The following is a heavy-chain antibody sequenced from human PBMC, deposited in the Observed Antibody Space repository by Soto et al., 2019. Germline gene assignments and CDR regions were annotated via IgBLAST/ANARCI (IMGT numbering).Heavy chain of an antibody. V-gene: IGHV3-15*07. D-gene: IGHD3-3*01. J-gene: IGHJ3*02. Sequence: GGSLRLSCAASGFTFSNAWMNWVRQAPGKGLEWVGRIKSKTDGGTTDYAAPVKGRFTISRDDSKNTLYLQMNSLKTEDTAVYYCTTWDFWSGQGLPTVAFDIWGQGTMVTVSS. CDR1: GFTFSNAW. CDR2: IKSKTDGGTT. CDR3: TTWDFWSGQGLPTVAFDI.